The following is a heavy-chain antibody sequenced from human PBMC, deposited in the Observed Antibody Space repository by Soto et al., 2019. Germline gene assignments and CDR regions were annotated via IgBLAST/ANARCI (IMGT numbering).Heavy chain of an antibody. V-gene: IGHV1-69*01. D-gene: IGHD3-16*01. J-gene: IGHJ4*02. CDR2: IIPVFGTT. CDR1: GGLFSSFA. CDR3: ARGGGPYVWFNEF. Sequence: QAHLVQSGPEVKKPGSSVKVSCKDSGGLFSSFAISWVRQAPGQGLERLGGIIPVFGTTYYAEKFQDRLTITADESTNTAYMELSSLTSGDTAIYYCARGGGPYVWFNEFWGQGTLVTVSS.